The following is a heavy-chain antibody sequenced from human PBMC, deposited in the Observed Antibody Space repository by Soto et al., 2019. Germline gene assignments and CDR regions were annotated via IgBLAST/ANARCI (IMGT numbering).Heavy chain of an antibody. V-gene: IGHV1-8*01. Sequence: ASVKVSCKASGYTFTIHDIHWVRQAPGQGLEWMAGLNPHSGKAAYAQRFQGRLTMTGNASTSTAYMELSGLRSEDTAMYYCARVSSIAARRSYDSWGQGTLATVSS. CDR3: ARVSSIAARRSYDS. CDR1: GYTFTIHD. J-gene: IGHJ4*02. CDR2: LNPHSGKA. D-gene: IGHD6-6*01.